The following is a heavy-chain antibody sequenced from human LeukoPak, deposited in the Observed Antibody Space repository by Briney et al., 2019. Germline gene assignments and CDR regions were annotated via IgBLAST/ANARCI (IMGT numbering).Heavy chain of an antibody. D-gene: IGHD3-22*01. CDR1: GGSISSYY. V-gene: IGHV4-59*12. CDR2: IYYSGST. CDR3: ARLDYYDSSGYYEELFDY. Sequence: SETLSLTCTVSGGSISSYYWSWIRQPPGKGLEWIGYIYYSGSTNYNPSLKSRVTISVDTSKNQFSLKLSSVTAADTAVYYCARLDYYDSSGYYEELFDYWGQGTLVTVSS. J-gene: IGHJ4*02.